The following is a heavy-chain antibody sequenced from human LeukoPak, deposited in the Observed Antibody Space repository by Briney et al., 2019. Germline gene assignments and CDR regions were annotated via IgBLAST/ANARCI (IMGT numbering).Heavy chain of an antibody. J-gene: IGHJ4*02. Sequence: MTGGSLRLSCAASGFSFSNYSINWVRQAPGKGLEWVSSISGSSSSMDYADSVKGRFTVSRDNARNSVSLQMKSLRADDSAVYYCARDVALHSLDYWGRGTLVTVSS. V-gene: IGHV3-21*06. CDR1: GFSFSNYS. CDR3: ARDVALHSLDY. CDR2: ISGSSSSM.